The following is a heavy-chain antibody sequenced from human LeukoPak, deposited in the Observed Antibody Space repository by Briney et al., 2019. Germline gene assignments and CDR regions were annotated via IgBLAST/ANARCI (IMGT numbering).Heavy chain of an antibody. Sequence: GGSLRLSCAASGFTFSRFWMHWVRHAPGKGLVWVARASSDGSSTVYADSVKGRFTISRDNAKKTLYLQMKNLRAEDTAIYYCARDSDAGFDYWGQGTLVTVSS. CDR1: GFTFSRFW. CDR2: ASSDGSST. CDR3: ARDSDAGFDY. V-gene: IGHV3-74*01. J-gene: IGHJ4*02.